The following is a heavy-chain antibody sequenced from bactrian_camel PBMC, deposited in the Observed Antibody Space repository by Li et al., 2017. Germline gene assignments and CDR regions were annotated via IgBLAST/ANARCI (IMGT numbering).Heavy chain of an antibody. V-gene: IGHV3S1*01. D-gene: IGHD1*01. J-gene: IGHJ4*01. Sequence: QVQLVESGGGPVQAGGSLRLSCVTSGYTAGRYCMGWFRQGPGKQREEVAKIITRDGMTVYADSVKGRFAVSRDSAVNTLYLQMNSLKPEDTAMYYCAAGRLGRNHCPRRPNTADGNDWGQGTQVTVS. CDR2: IITRDGMT. CDR1: GYTAGRYC. CDR3: AAGRLGRNHCPRRPNTADGND.